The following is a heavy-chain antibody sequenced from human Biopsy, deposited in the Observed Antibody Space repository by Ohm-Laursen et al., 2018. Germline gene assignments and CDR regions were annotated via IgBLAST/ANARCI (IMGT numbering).Heavy chain of an antibody. CDR1: GYTFTSYE. D-gene: IGHD3-10*01. CDR3: ARADPPLFYYGSGSSNWFDP. J-gene: IGHJ5*02. Sequence: ASVKGSCKTSGYTFTSYEINWVRQATGQGLEWMGWMNPDSGNTGYAQNFQGRVTMTRNTSISTAYMKLSSLRSEDTAVYFCARADPPLFYYGSGSSNWFDPWGQGTLVIVSS. V-gene: IGHV1-8*01. CDR2: MNPDSGNT.